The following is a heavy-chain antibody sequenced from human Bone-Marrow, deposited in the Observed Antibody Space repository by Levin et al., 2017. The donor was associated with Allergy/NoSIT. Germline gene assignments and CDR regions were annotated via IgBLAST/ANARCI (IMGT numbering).Heavy chain of an antibody. D-gene: IGHD3-22*01. CDR3: AKVYDSSGYYYVHAFDI. Sequence: ASVKVSCAASGFNFNNYAMSWVRQAPGKGLEWVSAFSGSGDTTYYADSVKGRFSISRDNSKNTLYLQMNSLRAEDTALYYCAKVYDSSGYYYVHAFDIWGQGTMVTVSS. CDR2: FSGSGDTT. J-gene: IGHJ3*02. CDR1: GFNFNNYA. V-gene: IGHV3-23*01.